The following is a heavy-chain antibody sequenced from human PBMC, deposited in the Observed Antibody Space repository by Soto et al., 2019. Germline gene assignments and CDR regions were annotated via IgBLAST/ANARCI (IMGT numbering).Heavy chain of an antibody. CDR3: ASSGHGYNDY. D-gene: IGHD1-20*01. V-gene: IGHV3-53*04. CDR2: ISSGGST. CDR1: GFTVSSNY. Sequence: EVQLVESGGGLVQPGGSLRLSCAASGFTVSSNYMSWVRQAPGKGLEWVSVISSGGSTYYADSVKGRFTISRNNSKNTMYFHMNSLRAEDTDVYYCASSGHGYNDYWGQGTLVTVSS. J-gene: IGHJ4*02.